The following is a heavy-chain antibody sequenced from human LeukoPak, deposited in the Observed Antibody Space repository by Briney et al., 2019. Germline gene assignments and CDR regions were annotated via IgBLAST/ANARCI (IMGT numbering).Heavy chain of an antibody. CDR3: AGRSGYSPYYFDY. J-gene: IGHJ4*02. CDR1: GFTFRNCG. Sequence: GGSLRLSCAASGFTFRNCGMGWVRQAPGKGLEWVSGINSGSGGSTYYADSVKDRFTISRDNSRSTLYLQMNSLRAEDTALYYCAGRSGYSPYYFDYWGQGILVTVSS. D-gene: IGHD2-15*01. CDR2: INSGSGGST. V-gene: IGHV3-23*01.